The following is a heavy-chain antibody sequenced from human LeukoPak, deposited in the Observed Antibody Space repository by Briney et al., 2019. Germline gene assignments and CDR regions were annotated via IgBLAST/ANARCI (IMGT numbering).Heavy chain of an antibody. D-gene: IGHD3-3*01. CDR2: ISSSSSTI. V-gene: IGHV3-48*01. Sequence: GGSLRLSCAASGSTFSSYSMNWVRQAPGKGLEWVSYISSSSSTIYYADSVKGRFTISRDNAKNSLYLQMNSLRAEDTAVCYCARSRSGNFFGDWGQGTLVTVSS. CDR3: ARSRSGNFFGD. CDR1: GSTFSSYS. J-gene: IGHJ4*02.